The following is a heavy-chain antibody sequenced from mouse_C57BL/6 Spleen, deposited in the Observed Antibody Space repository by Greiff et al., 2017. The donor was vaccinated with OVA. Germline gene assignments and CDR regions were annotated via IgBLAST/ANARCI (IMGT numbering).Heavy chain of an antibody. D-gene: IGHD1-1*01. V-gene: IGHV5-17*01. J-gene: IGHJ3*01. CDR2: ISSGSSTI. CDR3: AREFYYYGSSLFAY. Sequence: DVKLVESGGGLVKPGGSLKLSCAASGFTFSDYGMHWVRQAPEKGLEWVAYISSGSSTIYYADTVKGRFTISRDNAKNTLFLHMTSLRSEDTAMYYCAREFYYYGSSLFAYWGQGTLVTVSA. CDR1: GFTFSDYG.